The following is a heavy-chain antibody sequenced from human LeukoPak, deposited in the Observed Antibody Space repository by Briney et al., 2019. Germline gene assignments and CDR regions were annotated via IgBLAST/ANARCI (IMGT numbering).Heavy chain of an antibody. CDR3: ARAYYDFWSGYYYFDY. V-gene: IGHV3-7*01. D-gene: IGHD3-3*01. CDR2: IKQDGSEK. Sequence: GGSLRLSCAASGFTFSSYAMSWVRQAPGKGLEWVANIKQDGSEKYYVDSVKGRFTISRDNAKNSLYLQMNSLRAEDTAVYYCARAYYDFWSGYYYFDYWGQGTLVTVSS. CDR1: GFTFSSYA. J-gene: IGHJ4*02.